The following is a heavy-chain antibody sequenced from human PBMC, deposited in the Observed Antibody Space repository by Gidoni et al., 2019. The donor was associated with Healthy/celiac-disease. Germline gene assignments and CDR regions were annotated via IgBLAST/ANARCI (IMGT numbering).Heavy chain of an antibody. CDR1: GGSISSTSYY. CDR2: IYYRGST. J-gene: IGHJ5*02. V-gene: IGHV4-39*07. CDR3: VGRYRYVYYFFDP. Sequence: QLQLQEAGAGLGKPSETLSLTCTVSGGSISSTSYYWGWIRQPPGQGLEWIGSIYYRGSTYYHPSLQSRVTISVDTSKNQFSLKLSSVTAADTPVYSCVGRYRYVYYFFDPWGQGTLVTVSS. D-gene: IGHD5-18*01.